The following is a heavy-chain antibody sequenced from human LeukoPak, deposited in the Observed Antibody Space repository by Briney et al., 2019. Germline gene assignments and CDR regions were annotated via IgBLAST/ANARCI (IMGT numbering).Heavy chain of an antibody. CDR1: GGSISNYY. D-gene: IGHD1-7*01. Sequence: SETLSLTCTVSGGSISNYYWSWIRQPPGKGLEWIGYIYYSGSTSYNPSLKSRVTISVDTSKNQFSLKLYSVTAADTAVYYCARGGVNWTYDYWGQGTLVTVSS. CDR3: ARGGVNWTYDY. V-gene: IGHV4-59*01. CDR2: IYYSGST. J-gene: IGHJ4*02.